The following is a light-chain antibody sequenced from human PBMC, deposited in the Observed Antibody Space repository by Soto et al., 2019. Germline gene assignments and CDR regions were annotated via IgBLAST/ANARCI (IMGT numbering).Light chain of an antibody. CDR2: DAS. CDR1: QNVYNN. Sequence: EIGMTQSPATLSVSPGEGATLSCKASQNVYNNLAWYQQRPGQPPRLLIYDASTRATGISARFSGSGYGTEFTLTISSLQSEDFAVYFCKQCRNWPLTFGGGTKVDI. J-gene: IGKJ4*01. CDR3: KQCRNWPLT. V-gene: IGKV3-15*01.